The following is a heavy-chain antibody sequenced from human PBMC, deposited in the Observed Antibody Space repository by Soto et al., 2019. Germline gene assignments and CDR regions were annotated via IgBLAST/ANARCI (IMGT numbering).Heavy chain of an antibody. J-gene: IGHJ6*03. V-gene: IGHV4-59*08. Sequence: SETLSLTCTVSGGSISSYYWSWIRQPPGKGLEWIGYIYYSGSTNYNPSLKSRVTISVDTSKNQFSLKLSSVTAADTAVYYCARLVVEDYGDYGFGPYYYYYMDVWGKGTTVTVSS. CDR3: ARLVVEDYGDYGFGPYYYYYMDV. CDR2: IYYSGST. D-gene: IGHD4-17*01. CDR1: GGSISSYY.